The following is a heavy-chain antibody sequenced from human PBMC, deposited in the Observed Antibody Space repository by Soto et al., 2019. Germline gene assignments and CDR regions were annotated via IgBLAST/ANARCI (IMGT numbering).Heavy chain of an antibody. CDR3: ARSIVVVTALDY. V-gene: IGHV1-3*05. D-gene: IGHD2-21*02. Sequence: QVQLVQSGAEEKKPGASVKVSCKASGYTFTSYAMHWVRQAPGQRLEWRGWINAGNGNTKYSQKFPGRVTITRDTSASTAYMELSSLRSEDTAVYYCARSIVVVTALDYWGQGTLVTVSS. J-gene: IGHJ4*02. CDR1: GYTFTSYA. CDR2: INAGNGNT.